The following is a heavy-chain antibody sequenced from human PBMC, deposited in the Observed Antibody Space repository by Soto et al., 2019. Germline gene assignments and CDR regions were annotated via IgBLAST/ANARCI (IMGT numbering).Heavy chain of an antibody. CDR2: INHSGST. D-gene: IGHD3-10*01. Sequence: QVQLQQWGAGLLKPSETLSLTCAVYGGSFSGYYWSWIRQPPGKGLEWNGEINHSGSTNYNPSLKIRVTISVDTCKKQVSLKLSSVTAADTAVYYCARGITMVRGVVNWFDPWGQGTLVTVSS. CDR3: ARGITMVRGVVNWFDP. J-gene: IGHJ5*02. V-gene: IGHV4-34*01. CDR1: GGSFSGYY.